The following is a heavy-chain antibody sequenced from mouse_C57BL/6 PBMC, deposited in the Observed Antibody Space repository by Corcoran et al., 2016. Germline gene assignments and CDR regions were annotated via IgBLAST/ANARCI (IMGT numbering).Heavy chain of an antibody. V-gene: IGHV1-26*01. CDR3: ARYFYGGAMDY. D-gene: IGHD1-1*01. CDR1: GYTFTDYY. J-gene: IGHJ4*01. Sequence: EVQLQQSGPELVKPGASVKISCKASGYTFTDYYMNWVKQSHGKSREWIGDINPNNGGTSYNQKFKGKATLTVDKSSSTAYMELRSLTSEDSAVYYCARYFYGGAMDYWGQGTSVTVSS. CDR2: INPNNGGT.